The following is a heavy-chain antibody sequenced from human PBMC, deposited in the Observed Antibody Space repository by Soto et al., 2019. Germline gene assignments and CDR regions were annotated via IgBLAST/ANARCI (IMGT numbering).Heavy chain of an antibody. Sequence: ASVKVSCKASGYIFTSFYMHRERQAPGQGLERMGRINPDGGSTNYAQKFQGKVSMTSDTSTSTAYMEVSSLGSEDTAVYYCARDQGGSWTKYGMDVWGQGTTVTVSS. CDR1: GYIFTSFY. J-gene: IGHJ6*02. V-gene: IGHV1-46*01. D-gene: IGHD2-15*01. CDR3: ARDQGGSWTKYGMDV. CDR2: INPDGGST.